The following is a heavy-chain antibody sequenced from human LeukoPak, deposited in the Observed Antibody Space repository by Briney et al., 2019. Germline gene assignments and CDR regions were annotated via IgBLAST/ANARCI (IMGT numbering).Heavy chain of an antibody. J-gene: IGHJ4*02. Sequence: SETLSLTCAVYGGSFSGYYWSWIRQPPGKGLEWIGEINHSGSTNYNPSLKSRVTISVDTSKNQFSLKLSSVTAADTAVYYCARGLVIWFGELFYYFDYWGQGTLVTVSS. CDR3: ARGLVIWFGELFYYFDY. CDR1: GGSFSGYY. CDR2: INHSGST. D-gene: IGHD3-10*01. V-gene: IGHV4-34*01.